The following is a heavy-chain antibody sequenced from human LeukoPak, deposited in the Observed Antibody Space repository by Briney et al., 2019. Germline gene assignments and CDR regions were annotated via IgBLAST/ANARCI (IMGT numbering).Heavy chain of an antibody. Sequence: SETLSLTCTVSGGSISSYYWSWIRQPPGKGLEWIGYIYYSGSTNYNPSLTSRVTISIDTSKSQFSLKLSSVTAADTAVYYCARGGFLDPFDPWGQGTLVTVSS. V-gene: IGHV4-59*01. CDR1: GGSISSYY. J-gene: IGHJ5*02. CDR3: ARGGFLDPFDP. CDR2: IYYSGST. D-gene: IGHD1-1*01.